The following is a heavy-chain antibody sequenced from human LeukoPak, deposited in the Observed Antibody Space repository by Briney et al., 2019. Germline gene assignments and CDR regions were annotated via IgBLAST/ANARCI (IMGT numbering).Heavy chain of an antibody. Sequence: SETLSLTCTVSGYSINSGFYWGWIRQPPGKGLEWIGSIYHSGSTHYKSSLKSRVTISVDTSKNQLSLKLNSVTAADTAVYYCAKSNGYGLIDIWGQGTMVTVSS. CDR2: IYHSGST. CDR3: AKSNGYGLIDI. D-gene: IGHD3-22*01. CDR1: GYSINSGFY. V-gene: IGHV4-38-2*02. J-gene: IGHJ3*02.